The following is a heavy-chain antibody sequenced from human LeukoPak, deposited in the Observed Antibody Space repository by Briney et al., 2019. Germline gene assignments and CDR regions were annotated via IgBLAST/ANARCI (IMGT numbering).Heavy chain of an antibody. V-gene: IGHV1-3*01. CDR2: INAGTGIP. CDR3: ARLRYSSHESYYYYGMNV. D-gene: IGHD6-13*01. CDR1: GYTFTWYA. J-gene: IGHJ6*02. Sequence: ASVEVSCKASGYTFTWYAIHWVRQAPGQGLEWMGWINAGTGIPQYSQKFQDRVTITRDTFASTAYMELSLRSEDTAMYYCARLRYSSHESYYYYGMNVWGQGTTVTVSS.